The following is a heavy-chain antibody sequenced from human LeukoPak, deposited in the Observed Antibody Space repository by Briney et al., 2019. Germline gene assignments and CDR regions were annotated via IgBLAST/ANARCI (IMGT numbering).Heavy chain of an antibody. CDR3: AKAPVTTCSGAYCYPFDY. CDR2: ISVSGNT. CDR1: GFTLRSYA. Sequence: GGSLRLSCAASGFTLRSYAMSWVRQGPGKGLEWVSAISVSGNTYHADSVKGRFTISRDSSKNTLYLQMNSLRAGDAAVYYCAKAPVTTCSGAYCYPFDYWSQGTLVTVSS. D-gene: IGHD2-15*01. J-gene: IGHJ4*02. V-gene: IGHV3-23*01.